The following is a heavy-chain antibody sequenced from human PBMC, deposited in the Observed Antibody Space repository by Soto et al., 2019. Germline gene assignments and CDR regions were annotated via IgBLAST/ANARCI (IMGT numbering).Heavy chain of an antibody. V-gene: IGHV3-23*01. Sequence: EVQLLESGGGLVQPGGSLRLSCAASGFTFSSYAMSWVRQAPGKGLEWVSGISGSGGSTYYADSVKGRFTISRDNSKNTLYRQVNSLRAEDTAVYYCAKDGPTDYSSSWLGYWGQGTLVTVSS. CDR3: AKDGPTDYSSSWLGY. CDR2: ISGSGGST. CDR1: GFTFSSYA. D-gene: IGHD6-13*01. J-gene: IGHJ4*02.